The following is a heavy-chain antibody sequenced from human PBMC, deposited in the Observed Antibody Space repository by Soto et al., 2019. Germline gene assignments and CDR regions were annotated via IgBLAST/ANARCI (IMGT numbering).Heavy chain of an antibody. D-gene: IGHD6-13*01. Sequence: EVQLVESGGVVVQPGGSLRLSCAASGFTFDDYTMHWVRQAPGKGLEWVSLISWDGGSTYYADSVKGRFTISRDNSKNSMDLKMNSLRTEDTALYYCAKDIGPYSSRWFDAFDIWGQGTMVTVSS. V-gene: IGHV3-43*01. CDR1: GFTFDDYT. CDR3: AKDIGPYSSRWFDAFDI. CDR2: ISWDGGST. J-gene: IGHJ3*02.